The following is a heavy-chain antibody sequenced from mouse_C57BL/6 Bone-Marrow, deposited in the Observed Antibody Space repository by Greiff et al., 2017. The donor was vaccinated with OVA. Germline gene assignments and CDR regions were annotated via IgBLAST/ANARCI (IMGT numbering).Heavy chain of an antibody. V-gene: IGHV1-39*01. CDR3: ARDHNYYGSSYDYAMDY. D-gene: IGHD1-1*01. Sequence: VQLKESGPELVKPGASVKISCKASGYSFTDYNMNWVKQSNGKSLEWIGVINPNYGTTSYNQKFKGKATLTVDQSSSTAYMQLNSLTSEDSAVYYCARDHNYYGSSYDYAMDYWGQGTSVTVSS. CDR2: INPNYGTT. CDR1: GYSFTDYN. J-gene: IGHJ4*01.